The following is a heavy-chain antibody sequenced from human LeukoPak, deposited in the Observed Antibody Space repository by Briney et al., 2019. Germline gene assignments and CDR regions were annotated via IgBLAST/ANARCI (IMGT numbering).Heavy chain of an antibody. Sequence: PSETLSLTCSVSSGSISSNSYYRGWIRQPPGKGLEWIGSIHYSGSTNYNPSLKSRLTISVDTSKNQFSLRLSSVTVADTAVYYCANLTGYSSGWYSDYTGYMDVWGKGTTVTVSS. CDR3: ANLTGYSSGWYSDYTGYMDV. V-gene: IGHV4-39*07. CDR2: IHYSGST. J-gene: IGHJ6*03. CDR1: SGSISSNSYY. D-gene: IGHD6-19*01.